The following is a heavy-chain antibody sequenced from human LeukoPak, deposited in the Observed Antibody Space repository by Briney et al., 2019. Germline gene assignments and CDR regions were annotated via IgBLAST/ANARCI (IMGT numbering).Heavy chain of an antibody. CDR3: AKDLWTLYY. J-gene: IGHJ4*02. V-gene: IGHV3-30*02. Sequence: GGSLRLSCTASGYTFSSYDMHWVRQAPGKGLEWVAFIRYGGSNKNYAESVKGRFTISRDTSKNTLYLQMNSLRAEDTAVYYCAKDLWTLYYWGQGTLVTVSS. CDR2: IRYGGSNK. CDR1: GYTFSSYD. D-gene: IGHD2/OR15-2a*01.